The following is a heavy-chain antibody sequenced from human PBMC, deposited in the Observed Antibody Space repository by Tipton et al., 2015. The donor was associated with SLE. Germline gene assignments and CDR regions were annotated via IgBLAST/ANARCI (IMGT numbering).Heavy chain of an antibody. Sequence: TLSLTCAVYGGSFSGYYWSWIRQPPGKGLEWIGEINHSGGTNYNPSLKSRVTISVDTSKNQFSLKLGSVTAADTAVYYCARGELGIRTFDYWGQGTLVTVSS. V-gene: IGHV4-34*01. CDR3: ARGELGIRTFDY. CDR2: INHSGGT. J-gene: IGHJ4*02. CDR1: GGSFSGYY. D-gene: IGHD7-27*01.